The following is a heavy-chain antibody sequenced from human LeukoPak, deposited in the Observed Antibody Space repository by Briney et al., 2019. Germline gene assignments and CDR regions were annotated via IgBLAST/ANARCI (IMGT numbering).Heavy chain of an antibody. CDR2: ITANNTTK. Sequence: GGSLRRSCAASGFTFSSYDMSWARPAPGKGPEWVAYITANNTTKYYADSVKGRFTISRDNAKKSLFLQMNSLRAEDTAVYYCAAASAFSSSWRSWGQGTVVTVSS. V-gene: IGHV3-48*01. D-gene: IGHD6-13*01. J-gene: IGHJ5*02. CDR3: AAASAFSSSWRS. CDR1: GFTFSSYD.